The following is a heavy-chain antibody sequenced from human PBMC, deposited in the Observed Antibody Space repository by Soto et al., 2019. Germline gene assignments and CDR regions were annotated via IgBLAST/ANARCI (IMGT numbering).Heavy chain of an antibody. J-gene: IGHJ4*02. V-gene: IGHV1-18*01. D-gene: IGHD4-17*01. CDR3: ARDVPTVTTGGPDY. CDR1: GYIFTKYG. Sequence: QVPLVQSGAEVKKPGASVKVSCKASGYIFTKYGISWVRQAPGQGLEWMGWISAYNGNTNYAQKLQGRVTMTTDTSTSTAYMELMSLTSDDTAVYYCARDVPTVTTGGPDYWGQGSLVTVSS. CDR2: ISAYNGNT.